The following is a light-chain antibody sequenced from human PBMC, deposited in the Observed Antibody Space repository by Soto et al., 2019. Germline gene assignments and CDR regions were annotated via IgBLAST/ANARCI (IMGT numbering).Light chain of an antibody. CDR2: DDN. J-gene: IGLJ2*01. Sequence: QSALTQPASVSGSPGQSITISCTGTSSDVGSYHLVSWYQHHPDKAPQLMIYDDNKRPSGVSTRFSGSKSGNTASLTISGLQSEDEADYYCSSYAGSNNFVVFGGGTKLTVL. V-gene: IGLV2-23*02. CDR1: SSDVGSYHL. CDR3: SSYAGSNNFVV.